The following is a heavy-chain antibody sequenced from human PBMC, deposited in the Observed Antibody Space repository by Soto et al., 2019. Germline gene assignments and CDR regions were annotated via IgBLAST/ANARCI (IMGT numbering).Heavy chain of an antibody. CDR3: ARNKTFGGVIVMGMDV. V-gene: IGHV4-39*01. D-gene: IGHD3-16*02. J-gene: IGHJ6*02. CDR2: IYYSGST. Sequence: SDTLSLTCTVSGGSISSYYWGWIRQPPGKGLEWIGSIYYSGSTYYNPSLKSRVTISVDTSKNQFSLKLSSVTAADTAVYYCARNKTFGGVIVMGMDVWGQGTTVTVSS. CDR1: GGSISSYY.